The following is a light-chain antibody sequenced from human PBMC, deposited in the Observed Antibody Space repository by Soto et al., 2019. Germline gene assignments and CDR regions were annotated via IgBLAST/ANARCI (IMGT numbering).Light chain of an antibody. CDR3: QHYKSYPWT. J-gene: IGKJ1*01. V-gene: IGKV1-5*03. CDR2: KAS. Sequence: DIQMTQSPSTLSASVGDRVTITCRASQSIDSWLAWYQQKPGKAPKLLMYKASSLESGVPSRFSGSGSETEFTLTISSLQPDDFATYYCQHYKSYPWTFGQGTKVEIK. CDR1: QSIDSW.